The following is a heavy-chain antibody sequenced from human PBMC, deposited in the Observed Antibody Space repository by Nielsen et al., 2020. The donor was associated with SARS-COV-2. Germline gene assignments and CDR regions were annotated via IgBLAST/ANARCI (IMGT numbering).Heavy chain of an antibody. J-gene: IGHJ4*02. V-gene: IGHV3-74*01. CDR2: IKSDGSGT. D-gene: IGHD3-16*01. Sequence: GESLKISCAASGFTFSTYWMHWVRQAPGKGFVWVSRIKSDGSGTIYADSVEGRHTISRDNAKNSLYLQMNSLRAEDTAVYYCARDGHITVPFDYWGQGTLVTVSS. CDR3: ARDGHITVPFDY. CDR1: GFTFSTYW.